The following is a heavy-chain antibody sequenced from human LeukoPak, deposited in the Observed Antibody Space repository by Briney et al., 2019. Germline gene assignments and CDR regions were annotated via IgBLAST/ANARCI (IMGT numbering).Heavy chain of an antibody. V-gene: IGHV3-11*01. CDR3: ASRQWYSAFDI. D-gene: IGHD4/OR15-4a*01. CDR2: ISSSGSTI. CDR1: GFTFSDYY. Sequence: GGSLRLSCAASGFTFSDYYMSWIRQAPGKGLEWVSYISSSGSTIYYADSVKGRFTISRHNTKNSLYLQMNSLRAEDTAVYYCASRQWYSAFDIWGQGTMVTVSS. J-gene: IGHJ3*02.